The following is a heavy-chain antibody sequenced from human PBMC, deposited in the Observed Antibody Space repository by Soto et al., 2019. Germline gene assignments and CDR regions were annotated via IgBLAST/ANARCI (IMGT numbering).Heavy chain of an antibody. CDR1: DFTVSDNY. V-gene: IGHV3-53*04. CDR3: ARVEPDGL. CDR2: IYSGGTT. Sequence: EVQLVESGGGLVQPGGSLRLSCTASDFTVSDNYMTWVRQAPGKGLEWVSVIYSGGTTYYADSVKGRFTISRHNSKNTVYLQMNSLRAEDTDVYYCARVEPDGLWCRGTLVTVSS. J-gene: IGHJ2*01.